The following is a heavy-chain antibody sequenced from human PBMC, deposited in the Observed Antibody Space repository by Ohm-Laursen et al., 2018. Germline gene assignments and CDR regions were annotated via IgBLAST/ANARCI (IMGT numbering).Heavy chain of an antibody. V-gene: IGHV3-53*01. Sequence: SLRLSCAASGFSFSDFYMSWVRQAPGKGLEWVSIIYNVGSTYYADSVKGRFTISRDNSKNTLYLQMNSLRAEDTAVYYCASGYYYFDYWGQGTLVTVSS. D-gene: IGHD1-1*01. CDR3: ASGYYYFDY. CDR1: GFSFSDFY. CDR2: IYNVGST. J-gene: IGHJ4*02.